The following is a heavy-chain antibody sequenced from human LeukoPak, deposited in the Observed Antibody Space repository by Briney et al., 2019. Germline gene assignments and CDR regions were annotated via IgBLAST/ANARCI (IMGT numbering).Heavy chain of an antibody. J-gene: IGHJ4*02. CDR3: ARGGPKFAAPDY. V-gene: IGHV4-39*07. CDR2: IYYSGST. CDR1: GGSISSSSYY. Sequence: PSETLSLTCTVSGGSISSSSYYWGWIRQPPGKGLEWIGSIYYSGSTYYNPSLKSRVTISVDTSKNQFSLKLSSVTAADTAVYYCARGGPKFAAPDYWGQGTLVTVSS. D-gene: IGHD3-16*01.